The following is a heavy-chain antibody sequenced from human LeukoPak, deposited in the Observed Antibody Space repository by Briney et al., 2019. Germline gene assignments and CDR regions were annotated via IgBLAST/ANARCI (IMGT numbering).Heavy chain of an antibody. CDR2: IYSGGNI. D-gene: IGHD2-15*01. V-gene: IGHV3-53*01. CDR3: ASRPCSGGGCYFAGADPFDY. Sequence: GGSLRLSCAASGFTVISTYMSWVRQAPGEWLEWVSVIYSGGNIYYIDSVKGRFTISRDTSKNTLSLQMNSLRAEDTAVYYCASRPCSGGGCYFAGADPFDYWGQGTLVTVSS. CDR1: GFTVISTY. J-gene: IGHJ4*02.